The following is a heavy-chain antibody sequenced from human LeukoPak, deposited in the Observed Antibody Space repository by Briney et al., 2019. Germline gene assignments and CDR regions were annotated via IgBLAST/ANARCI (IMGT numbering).Heavy chain of an antibody. CDR3: ARRQSTYYYGSGSLKGPDDPFDY. V-gene: IGHV4-38-2*02. Sequence: PSETLSLTCTVSGYSISSGYYWGWIRQPPGKGLEWIGSIYHSGSTYYNPSLKSRVTISVDTSKNQFSLKLSSVTAADTAVYYCARRQSTYYYGSGSLKGPDDPFDYWGQGTLVTVSS. CDR1: GYSISSGYY. J-gene: IGHJ4*02. CDR2: IYHSGST. D-gene: IGHD3-10*01.